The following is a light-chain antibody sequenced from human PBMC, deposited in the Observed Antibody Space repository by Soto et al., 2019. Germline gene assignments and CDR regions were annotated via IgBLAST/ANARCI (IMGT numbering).Light chain of an antibody. V-gene: IGKV3-20*01. CDR2: AAS. CDR3: QQYRSSAGFT. CDR1: QSINNRY. J-gene: IGKJ3*01. Sequence: EIVLKQSPGTLSLSPGERATLSCRASQSINNRYLAWYQQKPGQAPRLLIYAASSRATGIPDRFSGSGSGTDFTLTISRLEPEDFAVYYCQQYRSSAGFTFGPGTKVDIK.